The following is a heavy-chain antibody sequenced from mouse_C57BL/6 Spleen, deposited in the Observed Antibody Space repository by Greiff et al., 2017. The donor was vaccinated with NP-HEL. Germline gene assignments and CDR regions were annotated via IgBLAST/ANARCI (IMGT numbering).Heavy chain of an antibody. CDR3: ASEDVWFAY. V-gene: IGHV5-4*03. J-gene: IGHJ3*01. CDR2: ISDGGSYT. Sequence: DVKLVESGGGLVKPGGSLKLSCAASGFTFSSYAMSWVRQTQEKRLEWVATISDGGSYTNYLDNVKGRFTISIDNAKNNLYMQMSHLKSEDTSMYYYASEDVWFAYWGQGALVTVSA. CDR1: GFTFSSYA.